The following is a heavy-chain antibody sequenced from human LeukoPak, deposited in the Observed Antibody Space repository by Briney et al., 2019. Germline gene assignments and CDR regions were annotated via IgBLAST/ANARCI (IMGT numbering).Heavy chain of an antibody. V-gene: IGHV4-39*01. CDR3: ARHTGIAARPGYWYFDL. J-gene: IGHJ2*01. D-gene: IGHD6-6*01. Sequence: SQTLSLTCIVSGGSISRGHYWGWIRQPPGKGLEWIGSIYYSGSTYYNPSLKSRVTISVDTSKNQFSLKLSSVTAADTAVYYCARHTGIAARPGYWYFDLWGRGTLVTVSS. CDR2: IYYSGST. CDR1: GGSISRGHY.